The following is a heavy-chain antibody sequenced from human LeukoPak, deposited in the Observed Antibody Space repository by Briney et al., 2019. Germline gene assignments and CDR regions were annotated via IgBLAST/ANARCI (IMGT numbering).Heavy chain of an antibody. Sequence: GASVTVSCKASGGTFSSYAISWVRQAPGQGLEWMGGIIPIFGTANYAQKFQGRVTITTDKSTSTAYMELSSLRSEDTAVYYCASRTPYYDSSGYYYGVDYWGQGTLVTVSS. CDR2: IIPIFGTA. D-gene: IGHD3-22*01. J-gene: IGHJ4*02. V-gene: IGHV1-69*05. CDR3: ASRTPYYDSSGYYYGVDY. CDR1: GGTFSSYA.